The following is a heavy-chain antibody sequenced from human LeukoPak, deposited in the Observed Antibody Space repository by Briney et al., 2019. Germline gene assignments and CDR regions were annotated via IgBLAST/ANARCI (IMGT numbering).Heavy chain of an antibody. Sequence: GGSLRLSCAASGFTVSSNYMSWVRQAPGKGLEWVSAISGSGGSTYYADSVKGRFTISRDNSKNTLYLQMNSLRAEDTAIYYCARDKYYDSTGYYYSDYWGQGTLVTVSS. CDR2: ISGSGGST. J-gene: IGHJ4*02. CDR1: GFTVSSNY. V-gene: IGHV3-23*01. D-gene: IGHD3-22*01. CDR3: ARDKYYDSTGYYYSDY.